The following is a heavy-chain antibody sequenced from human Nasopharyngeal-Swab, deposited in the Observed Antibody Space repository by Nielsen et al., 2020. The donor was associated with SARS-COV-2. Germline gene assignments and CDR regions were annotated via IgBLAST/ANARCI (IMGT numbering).Heavy chain of an antibody. D-gene: IGHD6-19*01. CDR3: ARDLMVGSGWYRHYYYGMDV. J-gene: IGHJ6*02. CDR2: IIPILGIA. CDR1: GGTFSSYA. Sequence: SVKVSCKASGGTFSSYAISWVRQAPGQGLEWMGRIIPILGIANYAQKFQGRVTITADKSTSTAYMELSSLRSEDTAVYYCARDLMVGSGWYRHYYYGMDVWGQRTTVTVSS. V-gene: IGHV1-69*04.